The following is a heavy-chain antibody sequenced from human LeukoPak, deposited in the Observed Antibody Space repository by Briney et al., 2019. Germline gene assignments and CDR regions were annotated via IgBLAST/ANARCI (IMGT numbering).Heavy chain of an antibody. D-gene: IGHD5-12*01. J-gene: IGHJ4*02. CDR2: VNSDGSIT. Sequence: GGSLRLSCAASGFTFSSYWMHWVREAPGKGLMWVSRVNSDGSITNYADSVKGRFTISRDNAKNTLYLQMNSLRAEDTAVYYCARVRATFSPHFDNWGQGTLVTVSS. CDR1: GFTFSSYW. V-gene: IGHV3-74*01. CDR3: ARVRATFSPHFDN.